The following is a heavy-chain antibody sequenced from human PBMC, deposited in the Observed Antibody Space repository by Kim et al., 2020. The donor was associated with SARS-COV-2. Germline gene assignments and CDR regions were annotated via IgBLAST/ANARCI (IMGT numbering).Heavy chain of an antibody. CDR3: ASSGFNDARGVWFDP. Sequence: SETLSLTCTVSGGSISSYYWSWIRQPAGKGLEWIGRIYTSGSTNYNPSLKSRVTMSVDTSKNQFSLKLSSVTAADTAVYYCASSGFNDARGVWFDPWGQGTLVTVSS. J-gene: IGHJ5*02. CDR1: GGSISSYY. D-gene: IGHD5-12*01. CDR2: IYTSGST. V-gene: IGHV4-4*07.